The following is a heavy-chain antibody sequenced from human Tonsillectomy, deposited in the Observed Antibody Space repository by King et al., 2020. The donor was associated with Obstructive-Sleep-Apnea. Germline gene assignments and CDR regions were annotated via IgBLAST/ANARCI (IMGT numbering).Heavy chain of an antibody. CDR3: ARLAYDASGYMDT. CDR2: IYPGDGES. CDR1: GYSFTSYW. Sequence: VQLVESGAEVKKPGESLKISCKTSGYSFTSYWIGLVRQKSDTCLEWMGMIYPGDGESRFSPSFQGQVILSAYKSISTAYLQWSSLKASDTGIYYCARLAYDASGYMDTWGQGTQLTVSS. D-gene: IGHD3-3*01. V-gene: IGHV5-51*01. J-gene: IGHJ5*02.